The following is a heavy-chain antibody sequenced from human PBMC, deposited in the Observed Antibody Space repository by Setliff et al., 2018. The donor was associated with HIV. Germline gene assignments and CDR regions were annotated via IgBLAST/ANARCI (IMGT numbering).Heavy chain of an antibody. D-gene: IGHD1-26*01. CDR3: ARLGYSGSLVGAFDI. CDR1: GYSISSSYY. CDR2: IDHSGIT. V-gene: IGHV4-38-2*02. Sequence: PSGPLSLTCTVSGYSISSSYYWGWVRQPPGKGLEWMRSIDHSGITYYNSSLKSRVIISVDSSKNQFSLILTSVTAAATAVYYCARLGYSGSLVGAFDIWGQGTMVTVSS. J-gene: IGHJ3*02.